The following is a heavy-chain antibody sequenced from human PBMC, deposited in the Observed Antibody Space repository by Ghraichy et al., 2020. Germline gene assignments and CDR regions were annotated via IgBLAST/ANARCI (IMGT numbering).Heavy chain of an antibody. Sequence: GGSLRLSCAASGFTFGSYWMNWVRQAPGKGLEWLTQINQDEGQKYYADSVKGRFTVSRDNAKNSLYLQMNNLRAEDTAVYYCRIGEITDFKFWGRGTRVPVSS. CDR2: INQDEGQK. D-gene: IGHD3-10*01. J-gene: IGHJ2*01. V-gene: IGHV3-7*01. CDR3: RIGEITDFKF. CDR1: GFTFGSYW.